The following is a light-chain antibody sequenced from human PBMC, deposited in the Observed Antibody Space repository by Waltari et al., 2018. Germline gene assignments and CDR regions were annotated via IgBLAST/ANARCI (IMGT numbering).Light chain of an antibody. CDR2: WAS. V-gene: IGKV4-1*01. CDR3: QQYYSTPPT. Sequence: DIVMTQSPDSLAVYLGDRATINCKSSQSVLYSSNNKNYLAWYQQKPGQPPKLLIYWASTRESGVPDRFSGSGSGTDFTLTISSLQAEDVAVYYCQQYYSTPPTFGGGTKVEIK. J-gene: IGKJ4*01. CDR1: QSVLYSSNNKNY.